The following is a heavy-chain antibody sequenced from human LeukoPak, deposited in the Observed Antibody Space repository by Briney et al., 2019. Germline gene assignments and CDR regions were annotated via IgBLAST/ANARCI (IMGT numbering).Heavy chain of an antibody. D-gene: IGHD3-3*01. CDR1: GFTFTIFG. Sequence: GGSLRLSCAASGFTFTIFGLNWVRQAPGKGLEWVSAISGSGGSTYYADSVKGRFTISRDNSKNTLYLQMNSLRAEDTAVYYCAKVDGFLEGHMDVWGKGTTVTVSS. J-gene: IGHJ6*03. CDR2: ISGSGGST. CDR3: AKVDGFLEGHMDV. V-gene: IGHV3-23*01.